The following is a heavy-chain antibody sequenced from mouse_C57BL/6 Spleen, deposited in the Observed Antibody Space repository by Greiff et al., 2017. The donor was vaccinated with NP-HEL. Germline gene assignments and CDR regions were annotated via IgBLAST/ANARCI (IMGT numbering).Heavy chain of an antibody. D-gene: IGHD2-3*01. CDR1: GYTFTSYG. V-gene: IGHV1-81*01. CDR2: IYPRSGNT. Sequence: VQLQQSGAELARPGASVKLSCKASGYTFTSYGISWVKQRTGQGLEWIGEIYPRSGNTYYNEKFKGTATLTADKSSSTAYMELRSLTSEDSAVYFCARDGPPYYFDYWGQGTTLTVSS. CDR3: ARDGPPYYFDY. J-gene: IGHJ2*01.